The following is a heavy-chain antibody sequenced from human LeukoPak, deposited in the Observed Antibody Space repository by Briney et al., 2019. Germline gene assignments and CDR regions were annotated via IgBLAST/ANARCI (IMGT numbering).Heavy chain of an antibody. CDR2: ISSSGGNT. Sequence: SGGSLRLSCAAAGFTFSSYAIHWVRLAPGKRLEYVAAISSSGGNTYFASSVKGRFTISRDTSKKILYLQMDSLRPEDTAVYYCAKPLGGSYLFDRWGQGTLVTVSS. V-gene: IGHV3-64*01. J-gene: IGHJ4*02. CDR3: AKPLGGSYLFDR. D-gene: IGHD1-26*01. CDR1: GFTFSSYA.